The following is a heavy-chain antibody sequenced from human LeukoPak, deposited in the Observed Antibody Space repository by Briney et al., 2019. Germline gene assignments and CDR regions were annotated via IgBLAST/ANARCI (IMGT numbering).Heavy chain of an antibody. CDR3: ARGGLDGCGGDCDGFDY. CDR2: ISYDGSNK. CDR1: GSTFSSNS. Sequence: GGSLRLSCAASGSTFSSNSMHWVRQAPGKGLEWVTVISYDGSNKYYADSVKGRFTISRHNSKNTLFLQMNSLRDEDTAVYYCARGGLDGCGGDCDGFDYWGQGTLVTVSS. D-gene: IGHD2-21*02. V-gene: IGHV3-30*14. J-gene: IGHJ4*02.